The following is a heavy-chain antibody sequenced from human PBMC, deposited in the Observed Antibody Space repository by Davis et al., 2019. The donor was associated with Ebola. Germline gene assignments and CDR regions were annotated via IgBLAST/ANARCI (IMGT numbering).Heavy chain of an antibody. V-gene: IGHV3-48*02. CDR1: KFNLSKYG. Sequence: GESLKISCSPSKFNLSKYGLNWVRQAPGKGLEWVAYISSTSSSIYYADSVKGRFTISRDNAKNSLYLQMNSLRDEDTAVYYCATIAVTDIPLFGGQGTLVNVSS. CDR3: ATIAVTDIPLF. J-gene: IGHJ4*02. D-gene: IGHD2-21*02. CDR2: ISSTSSSI.